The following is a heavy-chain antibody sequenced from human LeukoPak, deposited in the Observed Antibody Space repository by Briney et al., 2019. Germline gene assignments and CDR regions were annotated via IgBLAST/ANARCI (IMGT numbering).Heavy chain of an antibody. V-gene: IGHV4-34*01. J-gene: IGHJ6*02. CDR3: ARRDSSSSRGVDYYGMDV. Sequence: SETLSLTCAVYGGSFSGYYWSWIRQPPGKGLEWIGEINHSGSTNYNPSLKSRVTISVDTSKYQFSLKLSSVPAADTAVYYCARRDSSSSRGVDYYGMDVWGQGTTVTVSS. CDR2: INHSGST. CDR1: GGSFSGYY. D-gene: IGHD6-6*01.